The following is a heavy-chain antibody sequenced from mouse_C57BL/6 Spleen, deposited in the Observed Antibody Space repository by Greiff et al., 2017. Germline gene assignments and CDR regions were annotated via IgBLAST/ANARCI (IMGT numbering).Heavy chain of an antibody. CDR1: GYTFTDYN. V-gene: IGHV1-18*01. J-gene: IGHJ4*01. CDR2: INPNNGGT. Sequence: EVQLQQSGPELVKPGASVKIPCKASGYTFTDYNMDWVKQSHGKSLEWIGDINPNNGGTIYNQKFKGKATLTVDKSSSTAYMELRSLTSEDTAVYYCARRWLDDAMDYWGQGTSVTVAS. CDR3: ARRWLDDAMDY. D-gene: IGHD2-3*01.